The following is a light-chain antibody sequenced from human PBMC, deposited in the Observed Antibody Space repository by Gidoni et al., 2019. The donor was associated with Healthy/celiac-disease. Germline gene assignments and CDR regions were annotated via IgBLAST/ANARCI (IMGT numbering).Light chain of an antibody. CDR3: QQSYRTLMYT. V-gene: IGKV1-39*01. Sequence: DIQMTHSPSSLSASVGDRVTITCRASQSISSYLNWYQQKPGKAPKLLIYAASSLQSGVPSRFSGSGSGTDFTLTISSLQPEDFATYYCQQSYRTLMYTFGQGTKLEIK. J-gene: IGKJ2*01. CDR2: AAS. CDR1: QSISSY.